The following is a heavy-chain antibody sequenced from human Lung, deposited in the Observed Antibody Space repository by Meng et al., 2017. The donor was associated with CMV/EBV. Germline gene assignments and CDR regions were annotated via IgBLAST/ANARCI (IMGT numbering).Heavy chain of an antibody. CDR3: AKGHWGCSSTSCYLDAFDI. CDR2: ISGSGGST. D-gene: IGHD2-2*01. V-gene: IGHV3-23*01. Sequence: GGSLRLSCAASGFTFSSYAMSWVRQAPGKGLEWVSAISGSGGSTYYADSVKGRFTISRDNSKNTLYLQMNSLRAEDTAVYYCAKGHWGCSSTSCYLDAFDIWGQGTMVTGSS. J-gene: IGHJ3*02. CDR1: GFTFSSYA.